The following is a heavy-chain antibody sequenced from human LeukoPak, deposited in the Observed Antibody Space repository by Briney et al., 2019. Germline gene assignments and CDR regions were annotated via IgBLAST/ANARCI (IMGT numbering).Heavy chain of an antibody. D-gene: IGHD6-6*01. J-gene: IGHJ3*02. CDR1: GFTFSSYS. V-gene: IGHV3-21*01. CDR2: ISSSSSYI. CDR3: ARDTRGLYSSSPSGAFDI. Sequence: GGSLRLSCAASGFTFSSYSMNWVRQAPGKGLEWVSSISSSSSYIYYADSVKGRFTISRDNAKNSLYLQMNSLRAEDTAVYYCARDTRGLYSSSPSGAFDIWGQGTMVTVSS.